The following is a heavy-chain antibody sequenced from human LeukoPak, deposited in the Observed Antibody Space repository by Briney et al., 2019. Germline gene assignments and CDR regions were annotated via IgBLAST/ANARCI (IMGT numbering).Heavy chain of an antibody. CDR1: GGSISSSSYY. V-gene: IGHV4-39*01. CDR2: IYYSGST. Sequence: SETLSLTCTVSGGSISSSSYYWGWLRQPPGKGLEWIGSIYYSGSTYYNPSLKSRVTISVDTSKNQFSLKLSSVTAADTAVYYCARHDVDTAMASFDYWGQGTLVTVSS. D-gene: IGHD5-18*01. CDR3: ARHDVDTAMASFDY. J-gene: IGHJ4*02.